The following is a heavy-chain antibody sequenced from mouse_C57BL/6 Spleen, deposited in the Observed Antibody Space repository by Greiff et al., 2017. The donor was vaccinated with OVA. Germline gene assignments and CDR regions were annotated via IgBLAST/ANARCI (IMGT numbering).Heavy chain of an antibody. CDR3: ARQSIYYGNYRYFDV. V-gene: IGHV1-82*01. D-gene: IGHD2-1*01. J-gene: IGHJ1*03. CDR2: IYPGDGDT. CDR1: GYAFSSSW. Sequence: VQLKQSGPELVKPGASVKISCKASGYAFSSSWMNWVKQRPGKGLEWIGRIYPGDGDTNYNGKFKGKATLTADKSSSTAYMQLSSLTSEDSAVYFCARQSIYYGNYRYFDVWGTGTTVTVSS.